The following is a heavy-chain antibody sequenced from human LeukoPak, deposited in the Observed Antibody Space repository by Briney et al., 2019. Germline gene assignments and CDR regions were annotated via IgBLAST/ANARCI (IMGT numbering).Heavy chain of an antibody. J-gene: IGHJ6*02. CDR1: GFTFTSSA. Sequence: GASVKVSCKASGFTFTSSAMQWVRQARGQRLEWIGWIVVGSGNTNYAQKFQERVTITRDMSTSTACMELSSLRSEDTAVYYCAAEYMTRNYYYGMDVWGQGTTVTVSS. CDR2: IVVGSGNT. D-gene: IGHD1-14*01. V-gene: IGHV1-58*02. CDR3: AAEYMTRNYYYGMDV.